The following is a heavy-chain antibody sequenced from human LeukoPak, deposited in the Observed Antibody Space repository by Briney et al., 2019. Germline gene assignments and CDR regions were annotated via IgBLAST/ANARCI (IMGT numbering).Heavy chain of an antibody. J-gene: IGHJ4*02. Sequence: LPGGSLRLSCAASGFTFSNYAMSWVRQAPGKGLEWVSAITATSSSTYDADSVQGRFTISRDNSKNTLYLQMNSLRPEDTAIYYCAKDRSAWVVVVTDFDYWGQGTLVTVSS. CDR2: ITATSSST. V-gene: IGHV3-23*01. CDR1: GFTFSNYA. CDR3: AKDRSAWVVVVTDFDY. D-gene: IGHD3-22*01.